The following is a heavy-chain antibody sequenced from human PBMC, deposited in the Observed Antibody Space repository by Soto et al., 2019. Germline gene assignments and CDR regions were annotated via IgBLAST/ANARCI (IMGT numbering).Heavy chain of an antibody. D-gene: IGHD3-10*01. J-gene: IGHJ6*02. CDR3: ARDRGARNHGYGLDV. CDR1: GGSVNSDNYY. CDR2: VYFIGTT. Sequence: QVQLQESGPGLVKPSETLSLTCTVSGGSVNSDNYYWTWIRQPPGKGLEWIGNVYFIGTTIYNPSLNSRVTIPVDTSKNQFSLRLTSVTAADTAVYYCARDRGARNHGYGLDVWGQGTTVTVSS. V-gene: IGHV4-61*01.